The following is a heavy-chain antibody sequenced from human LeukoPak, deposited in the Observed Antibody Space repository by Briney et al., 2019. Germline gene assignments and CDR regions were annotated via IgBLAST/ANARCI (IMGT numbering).Heavy chain of an antibody. J-gene: IGHJ6*03. CDR2: ISSNSSTI. CDR3: ARDLTYYYMDV. CDR1: GFTFSSYS. V-gene: IGHV3-48*01. Sequence: GGSLRLSCAASGFTFSSYSMNWVRQAPGKGLEWVSYISSNSSTIYYADSVKGRFTISRDNAKNSLYLQMNSLRAEDTAVYYCARDLTYYYMDVWGKGTTVTVSS.